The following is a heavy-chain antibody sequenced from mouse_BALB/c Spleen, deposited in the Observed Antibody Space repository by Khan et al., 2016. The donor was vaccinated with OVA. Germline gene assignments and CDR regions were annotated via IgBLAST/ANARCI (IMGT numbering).Heavy chain of an antibody. CDR2: IFPGSGTP. V-gene: IGHV1-77*01. Sequence: QVQLQQSVPELVNPGASLKVSCKAPGYTFTDYIIGWVKQSTRQGLEWIGDIFPGSGTPYYNEKFKDKATLTADKSSTTAYMQLSSLTSEDSAGYFCARGGYSVFAYWGQGTLVTVSA. CDR1: GYTFTDYI. J-gene: IGHJ3*01. CDR3: ARGGYSVFAY. D-gene: IGHD1-1*01.